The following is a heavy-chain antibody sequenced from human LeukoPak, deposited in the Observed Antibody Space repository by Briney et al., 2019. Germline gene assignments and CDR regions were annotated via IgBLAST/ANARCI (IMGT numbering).Heavy chain of an antibody. D-gene: IGHD4-17*01. V-gene: IGHV4-30-4*01. CDR2: IYYSGST. J-gene: IGHJ3*02. CDR3: AREALDDYGDYGDAFDI. CDR1: GGSISSGDYY. Sequence: SETLSLTCTVSGGSISSGDYYWSWIRQPPGKGLEWIGYIYYSGSTYYNPSLKSRVTISVDTSKNQFSLKLSSVTAADTAVYYCAREALDDYGDYGDAFDIWGQGTTVTVSS.